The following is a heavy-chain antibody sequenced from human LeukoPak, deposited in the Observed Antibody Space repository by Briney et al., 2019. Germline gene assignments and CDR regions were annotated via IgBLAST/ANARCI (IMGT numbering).Heavy chain of an antibody. CDR3: AKEVRGSGTPDN. J-gene: IGHJ4*02. Sequence: GGSLRLSCAASGFTLSSYGMHWVRQAPGKGLEWVAVISYDGSNKYYADSVKGRFTISRDNSKNTLYLQMNSLRAEDTAVYYCAKEVRGSGTPDNWGQGTLVTVSS. D-gene: IGHD1-1*01. CDR2: ISYDGSNK. V-gene: IGHV3-30*18. CDR1: GFTLSSYG.